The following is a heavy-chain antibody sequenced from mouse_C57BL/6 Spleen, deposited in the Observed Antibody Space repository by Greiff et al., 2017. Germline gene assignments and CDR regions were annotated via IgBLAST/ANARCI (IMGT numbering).Heavy chain of an antibody. D-gene: IGHD2-4*01. J-gene: IGHJ3*01. CDR2: IYPGNSDT. V-gene: IGHV1-5*01. CDR1: GYTFTSYW. Sequence: EVHLVESGTVLARPGASVKMSCKTSGYTFTSYWMHWVKQRPGQGLEWIRAIYPGNSDTSYNQKFKGKAKLTAVTSASTAYMELSSLTNEDSAVYYCTSSIYYDYDGFAYWGQGTLVTVSA. CDR3: TSSIYYDYDGFAY.